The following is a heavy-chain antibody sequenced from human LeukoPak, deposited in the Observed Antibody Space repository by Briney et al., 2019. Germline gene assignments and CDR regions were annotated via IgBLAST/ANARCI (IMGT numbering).Heavy chain of an antibody. CDR1: TFTFSSYG. CDR2: IQYDGNKR. CDR3: ANTMYSSAWSPFDY. D-gene: IGHD6-19*01. J-gene: IGHJ4*02. V-gene: IGHV3-30*02. Sequence: GGSLRLSCAASTFTFSSYGMHWVRQAPGKGLEWVAFIQYDGNKRYYADSVKGRFTFSRDNSKNTLYLQMNSLRPEDTALYYCANTMYSSAWSPFDYWGRGTLVTVSS.